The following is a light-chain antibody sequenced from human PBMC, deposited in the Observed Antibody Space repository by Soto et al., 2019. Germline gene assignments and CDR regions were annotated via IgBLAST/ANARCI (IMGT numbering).Light chain of an antibody. Sequence: EIVLTQSPATLSLSPGERATLSCRASQSVCGSRLAWYQQKPGQAPRLLIYGAFSRVTGIPDRFSGGGSGTDFTLTISRLEHDGFALYYCQQYGSSPSTFGRGTKVEIK. V-gene: IGKV3-20*01. CDR2: GAF. J-gene: IGKJ1*01. CDR1: QSVCGSR. CDR3: QQYGSSPST.